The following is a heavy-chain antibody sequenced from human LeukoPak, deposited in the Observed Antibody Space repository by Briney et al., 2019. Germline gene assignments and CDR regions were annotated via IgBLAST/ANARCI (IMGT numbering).Heavy chain of an antibody. V-gene: IGHV3-7*04. CDR2: IKQDGSEK. Sequence: SGGSLRVSCAASGFTFSSFWMSWVRQAPGEGLEWVANIKQDGSEKYYVDSVKGRFTISRDNAKNSLYLQMNSLRVEDTAVYYCARGRGVNSWGQGTLVTVSS. J-gene: IGHJ4*02. CDR3: ARGRGVNS. CDR1: GFTFSSFW. D-gene: IGHD6-25*01.